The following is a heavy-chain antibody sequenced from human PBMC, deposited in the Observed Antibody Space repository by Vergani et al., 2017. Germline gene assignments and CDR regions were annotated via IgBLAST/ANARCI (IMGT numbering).Heavy chain of an antibody. CDR2: ISPYNGHT. V-gene: IGHV1-18*01. CDR3: ARGVNHFASNDYYCYALVI. CDR1: GYTLRNYR. D-gene: IGHD3-22*01. J-gene: IGHJ3*02. Sequence: QVKLVQSGAEGKKPGASVKVPGKASGYTLRNYRITWARQASGQGLEWLGWISPYNGHTKYAQKLQDRFTMITDTSTTTAYMEVRGLRSDYTAVYYGARGVNHFASNDYYCYALVIWVQGTLVSVSS.